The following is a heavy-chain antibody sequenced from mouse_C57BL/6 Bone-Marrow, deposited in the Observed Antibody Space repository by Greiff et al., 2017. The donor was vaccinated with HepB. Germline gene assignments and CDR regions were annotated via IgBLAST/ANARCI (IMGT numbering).Heavy chain of an antibody. J-gene: IGHJ4*01. CDR1: GFTFSDYG. D-gene: IGHD1-1*01. CDR2: ISSGSSTI. CDR3: ASSPTVVRAMDY. Sequence: EVQRVESGGGLVKPGGSLKLSCAASGFTFSDYGMHWVRQAPEKGLEWVAYISSGSSTIYYADTVKGRFTISRDNAKNTLFLQMTSLRSEDTAMYYCASSPTVVRAMDYWGQGTSVTVSS. V-gene: IGHV5-17*01.